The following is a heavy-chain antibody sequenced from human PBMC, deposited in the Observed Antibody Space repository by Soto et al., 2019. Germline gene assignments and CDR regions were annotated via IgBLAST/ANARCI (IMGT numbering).Heavy chain of an antibody. D-gene: IGHD6-6*01. CDR2: IIPMFGTA. V-gene: IGHV1-69*01. J-gene: IGHJ4*02. CDR3: ARGGFSSSYRLDY. Sequence: QVQLVQSGAEVKKPGSSVKVSCKASGGTLSNYAINWVRQAPGQGLEWMGGIIPMFGTANYAQKFQGRVTITADGSTSTAYMGLSSLRSEDTAVYYWARGGFSSSYRLDYWGQGTLVAVSS. CDR1: GGTLSNYA.